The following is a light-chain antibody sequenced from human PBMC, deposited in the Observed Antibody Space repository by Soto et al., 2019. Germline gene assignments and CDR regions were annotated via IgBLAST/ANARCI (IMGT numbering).Light chain of an antibody. CDR3: LQAYNSPRT. V-gene: IGKV1-6*01. CDR1: QAIRDD. J-gene: IGKJ1*01. CDR2: AAS. Sequence: IQMTQSPSSLSASVGDRVTITCRASQAIRDDLAWYQQKPGKAPNLLIYAASTLQSGVPSRFSASGSGTDFTLTISSLQPEDFATYYCLQAYNSPRTFGQGTKVEI.